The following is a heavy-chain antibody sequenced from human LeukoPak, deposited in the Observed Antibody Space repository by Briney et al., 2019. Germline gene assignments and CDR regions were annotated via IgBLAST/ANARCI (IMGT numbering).Heavy chain of an antibody. CDR1: GFTFSSYG. V-gene: IGHV3-30*18. CDR3: AKVNSMVRGVTYYFDY. D-gene: IGHD3-10*01. Sequence: PGGSLRPSCAASGFTFSSYGMHWVRQAPGKGLEWVAVISYDGSNKYYADSVKGRFTISRDNSKNTLYLQMNSLRAEDTAVYYCAKVNSMVRGVTYYFDYWGQGTLVTVSS. CDR2: ISYDGSNK. J-gene: IGHJ4*02.